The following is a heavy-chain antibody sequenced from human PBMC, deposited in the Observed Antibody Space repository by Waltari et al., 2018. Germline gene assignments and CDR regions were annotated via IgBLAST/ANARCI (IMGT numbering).Heavy chain of an antibody. Sequence: QVQLVQSGGGVVQPGRSLRLSCAASGFTFGTSAMHWVRQAPGKGLQWVAVISDDGSDKYYADSVKGRFTISRDNSKNTLYLQMNSLRPEDTAVYYCARDGKTGMVYYYYGMDVWGQGTTVTVSS. CDR1: GFTFGTSA. J-gene: IGHJ6*02. D-gene: IGHD5-18*01. V-gene: IGHV3-30*01. CDR2: ISDDGSDK. CDR3: ARDGKTGMVYYYYGMDV.